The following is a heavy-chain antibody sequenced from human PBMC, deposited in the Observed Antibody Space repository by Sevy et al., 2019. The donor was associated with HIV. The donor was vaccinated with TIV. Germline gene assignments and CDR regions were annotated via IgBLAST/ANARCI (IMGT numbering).Heavy chain of an antibody. V-gene: IGHV3-30*18. CDR3: AKDRTPYSSSSIAWFDP. J-gene: IGHJ5*02. CDR2: ISYDGSNK. D-gene: IGHD6-6*01. CDR1: GFTFSSYG. Sequence: GGSLRLSCAASGFTFSSYGMHWVRQAPGKGLEWVAVISYDGSNKYYADSVKGRFTISRDNSKNRRYLQMNGLRAEDTAVYYCAKDRTPYSSSSIAWFDPWGQGTLVTVSS.